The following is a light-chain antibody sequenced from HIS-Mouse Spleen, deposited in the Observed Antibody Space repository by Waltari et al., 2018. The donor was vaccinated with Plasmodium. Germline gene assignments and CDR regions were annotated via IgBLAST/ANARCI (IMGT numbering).Light chain of an antibody. CDR3: NSRDSSGNHLV. CDR1: NLRSVY. CDR2: GKN. V-gene: IGLV3-19*01. Sequence: SSELTQDPAVSVALGQTVRITCPGDNLRSVYASWYQQKPGQAPVLVIYGKNKRPSGIPDRFSGSSSGNTASLTITGAQAEDEADYYCNSRDSSGNHLVFGGGTKLTVL. J-gene: IGLJ3*02.